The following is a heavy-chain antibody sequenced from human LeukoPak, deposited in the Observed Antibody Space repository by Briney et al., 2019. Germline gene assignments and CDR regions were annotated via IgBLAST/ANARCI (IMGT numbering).Heavy chain of an antibody. J-gene: IGHJ2*01. Sequence: KPSETLSLTCTVSGGSISSYYWSWIRQPPGKGLEWIGYIYYSGSTNYNPSLKSRVTISVDTSKNQFSLKLSSVTAADTAVYYCARDKVNWYLDLWGRGTLVTVSS. V-gene: IGHV4-59*01. CDR2: IYYSGST. CDR3: ARDKVNWYLDL. CDR1: GGSISSYY.